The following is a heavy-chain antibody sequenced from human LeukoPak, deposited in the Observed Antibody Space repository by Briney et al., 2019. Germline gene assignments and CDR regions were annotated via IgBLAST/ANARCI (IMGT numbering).Heavy chain of an antibody. D-gene: IGHD6-13*01. CDR1: GASISGYY. V-gene: IGHV4-59*08. Sequence: SETLSLTCTASGASISGYYWRWIRQPPGKGLEWIGYIYSSGTTNYNPSLKSRVTISIDTSKNQFSLKVRPLTAADTAVYYCARLVAIAAAGIWGQGTLVTVSS. J-gene: IGHJ4*02. CDR2: IYSSGTT. CDR3: ARLVAIAAAGI.